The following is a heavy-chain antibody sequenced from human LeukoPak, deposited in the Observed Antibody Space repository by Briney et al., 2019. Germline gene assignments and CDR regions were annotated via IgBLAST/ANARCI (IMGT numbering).Heavy chain of an antibody. CDR3: ARDVGSLGNWNYVNWFDP. J-gene: IGHJ5*02. CDR1: GYTFTGYY. D-gene: IGHD1-7*01. Sequence: ASVKVSCKASGYTFTGYYMHWVRQAPGQGPEWMGWINPNSGGTNYAQKFQGRVTMTRDTSISTAYMELSRLRSDDTAVYYCARDVGSLGNWNYVNWFDPWGQGTLVTVSS. V-gene: IGHV1-2*02. CDR2: INPNSGGT.